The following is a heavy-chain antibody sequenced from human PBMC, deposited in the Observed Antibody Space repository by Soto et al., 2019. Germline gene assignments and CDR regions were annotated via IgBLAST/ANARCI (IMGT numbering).Heavy chain of an antibody. J-gene: IGHJ4*02. D-gene: IGHD3-10*01. CDR3: ASGGYSEEGYYYGSGSGY. CDR2: IYHSGST. Sequence: PSETLSLTCAVSGGSISSSNWWSWVRQPPGKGLEWIGEIYHSGSTNYNPSLKSRVTISVDKSKNQFSLKLSSVTAADTAVYYCASGGYSEEGYYYGSGSGYWGQGTLVTVSS. V-gene: IGHV4-4*02. CDR1: GGSISSSNW.